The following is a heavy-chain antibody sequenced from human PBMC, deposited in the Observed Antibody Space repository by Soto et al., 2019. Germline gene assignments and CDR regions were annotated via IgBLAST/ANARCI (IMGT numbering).Heavy chain of an antibody. Sequence: PSETLSLTCTVSGGSISSGGYYWSWIRQHPGKGLEWIGYIYYSGSTYYNPSLKSRVTISVDTSKNQFSLKLSSVTAADTAVYYCAREGLTGYFDYWGRGTLVTVSS. CDR1: GGSISSGGYY. V-gene: IGHV4-31*03. D-gene: IGHD3-9*01. CDR3: AREGLTGYFDY. CDR2: IYYSGST. J-gene: IGHJ4*02.